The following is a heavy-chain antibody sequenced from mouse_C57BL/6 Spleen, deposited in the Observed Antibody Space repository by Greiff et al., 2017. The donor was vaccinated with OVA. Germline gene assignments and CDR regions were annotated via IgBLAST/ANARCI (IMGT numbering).Heavy chain of an antibody. J-gene: IGHJ4*01. CDR2: IHPSDSDT. V-gene: IGHV1-74*01. CDR1: GYTFTSYW. Sequence: QVHVKQPGAELVKPGASVKVSCKASGYTFTSYWMHWVKQRPGQGLEWIGRIHPSDSDTNYNQKFKGKATLTVDKSSSTAYMQLSSLTSEDSAVYYCAIEGIYYYGSSYPYAMDYWGQGTSVTVSS. CDR3: AIEGIYYYGSSYPYAMDY. D-gene: IGHD1-1*01.